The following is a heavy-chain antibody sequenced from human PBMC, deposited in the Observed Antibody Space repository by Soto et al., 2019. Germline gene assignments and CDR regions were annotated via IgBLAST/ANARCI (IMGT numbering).Heavy chain of an antibody. CDR2: ISSSSTI. V-gene: IGHV3-48*02. Sequence: GVTLRLSCAASGFTFSSYSMNWVRQAPGKGLEWVSYISSSSTIYYADSVKGRFTISRDNAKNSLYLQMNSLRDEDTAVYYLARRWAPYSNYLLDYWGQGTPVTVSS. CDR1: GFTFSSYS. CDR3: ARRWAPYSNYLLDY. D-gene: IGHD4-4*01. J-gene: IGHJ4*02.